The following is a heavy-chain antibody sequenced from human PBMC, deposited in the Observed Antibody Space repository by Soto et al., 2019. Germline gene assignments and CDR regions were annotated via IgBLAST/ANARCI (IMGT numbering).Heavy chain of an antibody. CDR1: GFTFSDYY. J-gene: IGHJ4*02. V-gene: IGHV3-11*01. CDR2: ISSSGSTI. D-gene: IGHD1-26*01. CDR3: ARGPPPGGMWNYFDY. Sequence: GGSLRLSCAASGFTFSDYYMSWIRQAPGKGLEWVSYISSSGSTIYYADAVKGRFTISRDNAKNSLYLQMNSMRAEDAALYYCARGPPPGGMWNYFDYWGQGTLVTVSS.